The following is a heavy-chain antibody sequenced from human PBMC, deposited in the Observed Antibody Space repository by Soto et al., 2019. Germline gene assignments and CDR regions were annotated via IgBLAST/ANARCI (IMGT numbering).Heavy chain of an antibody. D-gene: IGHD3-3*01. J-gene: IGHJ6*02. CDR3: AKVSASITIFGVVLENYYGMDV. Sequence: LRLSCAASGFTFSSYAMSWVRQAPGKGLEWVSAISGSGGSTYYADSVKGRFTISRDNSKNTLYLQMNSLRAEDTAVYYCAKVSASITIFGVVLENYYGMDVWGQGTTVTVSS. CDR1: GFTFSSYA. CDR2: ISGSGGST. V-gene: IGHV3-23*01.